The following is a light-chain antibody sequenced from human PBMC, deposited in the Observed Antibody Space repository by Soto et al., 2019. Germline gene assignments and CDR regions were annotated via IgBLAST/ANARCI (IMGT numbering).Light chain of an antibody. CDR1: QSISSW. CDR2: KAS. Sequence: DIQMTQSPSTLSASVGDRVTITCRASQSISSWLAWYQQKPGKAPKLLIYKASSLESGVPSRFSGSGSGTEFTLTISSLQPDDFATYYCQQYNSDSTFGQATKLAIK. CDR3: QQYNSDST. J-gene: IGKJ2*01. V-gene: IGKV1-5*03.